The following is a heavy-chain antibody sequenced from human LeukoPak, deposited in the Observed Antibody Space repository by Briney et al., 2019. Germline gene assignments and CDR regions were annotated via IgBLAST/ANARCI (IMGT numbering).Heavy chain of an antibody. D-gene: IGHD2-15*01. Sequence: ASVKVSCKASGYTFTGNYLHWVRQAPGQGLEWMGWIIPNSGVTNYAQKFQGRVTMTRDTSITTVYMELTRLSSDDTAVYYCARDQGGLDYWGQGTLVTVSS. V-gene: IGHV1-2*02. CDR2: IIPNSGVT. CDR1: GYTFTGNY. J-gene: IGHJ4*02. CDR3: ARDQGGLDY.